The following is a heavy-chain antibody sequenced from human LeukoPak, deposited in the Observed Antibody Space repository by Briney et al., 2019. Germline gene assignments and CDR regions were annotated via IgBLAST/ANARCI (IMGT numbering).Heavy chain of an antibody. J-gene: IGHJ6*02. CDR2: ISSSSTYT. V-gene: IGHV3-11*03. Sequence: PGGSLRLSCAASGFTFSDYYMSWIRQAPGKGLEWVSYISSSSTYTNYADSVKGRFTISRDNAKNSLFLQMNSLRAEDTAVYYCARQGFVASYGVDVWGQGTTVTVSS. CDR3: ARQGFVASYGVDV. CDR1: GFTFSDYY.